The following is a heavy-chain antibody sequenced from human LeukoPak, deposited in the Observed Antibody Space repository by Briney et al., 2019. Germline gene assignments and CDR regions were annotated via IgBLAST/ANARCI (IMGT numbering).Heavy chain of an antibody. Sequence: GGSLRLSCAASGFTFSSYSMNWVRLAPGKGLERVSSISSSSSYIYYADSVKGRFTISRDNAKNSLYLQMNSLRDDDTAVYFCARGRIPVGPHFDYWGQGTLVTVSS. D-gene: IGHD4-23*01. V-gene: IGHV3-21*01. CDR1: GFTFSSYS. CDR3: ARGRIPVGPHFDY. J-gene: IGHJ4*02. CDR2: ISSSSSYI.